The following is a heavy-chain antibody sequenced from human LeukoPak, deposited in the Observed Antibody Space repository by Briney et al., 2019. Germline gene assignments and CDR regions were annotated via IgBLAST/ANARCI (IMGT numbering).Heavy chain of an antibody. Sequence: PSETLSLTCAVYGGSFSGYYWSWIRQPPGKGLEWIGEINHSGSTNYNPSLKSRVTISVDTSKNQFSLQLNSVTPEDAAVYYCARGSSSGWYMDYYYGMDVWGQGTTVTVSS. D-gene: IGHD6-19*01. CDR1: GGSFSGYY. J-gene: IGHJ6*02. V-gene: IGHV4-34*01. CDR2: INHSGST. CDR3: ARGSSSGWYMDYYYGMDV.